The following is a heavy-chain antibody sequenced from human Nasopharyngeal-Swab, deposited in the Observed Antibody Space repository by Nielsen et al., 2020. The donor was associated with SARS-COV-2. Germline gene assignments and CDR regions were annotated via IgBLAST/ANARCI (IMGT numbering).Heavy chain of an antibody. CDR1: GLTFSDYF. CDR3: ARDGQSRTNWFDP. CDR2: ISRSCSSI. V-gene: IGHV3-11*04. J-gene: IGHJ5*02. Sequence: GVSLRLSCTASGLTFSDYFISWIRQAPWKGLEWVTYISRSCSSIYYADSVKVRFTISRDNAKNPLYLQMNSLRAEDTAVYYCARDGQSRTNWFDPWGQGTVVTVSS. D-gene: IGHD2-8*01.